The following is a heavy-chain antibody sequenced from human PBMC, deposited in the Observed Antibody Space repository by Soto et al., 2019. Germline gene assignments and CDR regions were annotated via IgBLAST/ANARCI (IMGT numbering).Heavy chain of an antibody. Sequence: QVQLVQSGAEVKKPGSSVKVSCKASGGTFSSYAISWVRQAPGQGLEWMGGIIPIFGTANYAQKLQGRVTITADESTSTAYMELSSLRSEDTAVYYCARDRGNSDYYAFDIWGQGTMVTVSS. CDR2: IIPIFGTA. CDR3: ARDRGNSDYYAFDI. J-gene: IGHJ3*02. V-gene: IGHV1-69*01. CDR1: GGTFSSYA. D-gene: IGHD4-4*01.